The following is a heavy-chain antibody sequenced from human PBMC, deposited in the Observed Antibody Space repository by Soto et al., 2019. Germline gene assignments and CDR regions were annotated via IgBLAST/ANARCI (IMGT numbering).Heavy chain of an antibody. Sequence: PSETLSLTCAVSGGSISSGGYSWSWIRQPPGKGLEWIGYIYHSGSTYYNPSLKSRVTISVGRSKNQFSLKLSSVTAADTAVYYCASWFGELWLDPWGQGTLVTVSS. CDR1: GGSISSGGYS. V-gene: IGHV4-30-2*02. CDR2: IYHSGST. CDR3: ASWFGELWLDP. J-gene: IGHJ5*02. D-gene: IGHD3-10*01.